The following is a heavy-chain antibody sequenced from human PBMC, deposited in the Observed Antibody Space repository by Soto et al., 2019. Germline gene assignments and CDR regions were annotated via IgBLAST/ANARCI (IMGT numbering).Heavy chain of an antibody. CDR3: ASRSYHYGLDV. CDR1: SGSISSDGYY. Sequence: QVQLQESGPGLVKPSQTLSLTCTVSSGSISSDGYYWSWIRQHPGKGLEWIGYIYYSGGTYYNPSLRRRVTISVDTSKHQFSLKLSSVTAADTAVYYCASRSYHYGLDVWGQGTTVTVSS. D-gene: IGHD3-16*01. V-gene: IGHV4-31*03. CDR2: IYYSGGT. J-gene: IGHJ6*02.